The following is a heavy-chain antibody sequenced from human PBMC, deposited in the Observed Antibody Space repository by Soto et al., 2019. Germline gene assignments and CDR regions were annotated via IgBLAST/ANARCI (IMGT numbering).Heavy chain of an antibody. D-gene: IGHD3-22*01. CDR3: ARHWNYYDSGFPNWFDP. V-gene: IGHV4-39*01. Sequence: SETLSLTCTVSGGSISSCSYYWGLIRQPPGKGLEWIGSIYYSGSTYYNPSLKSRVTISVDTSKNQFSLKLSSVTAADTAVYYCARHWNYYDSGFPNWFDPWGQGALVTVSS. CDR1: GGSISSCSYY. CDR2: IYYSGST. J-gene: IGHJ5*02.